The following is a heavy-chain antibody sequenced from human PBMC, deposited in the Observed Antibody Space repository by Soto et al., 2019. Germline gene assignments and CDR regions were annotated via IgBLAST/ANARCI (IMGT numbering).Heavy chain of an antibody. CDR2: IYYSGST. V-gene: IGHV4-61*01. CDR3: ARGNPKYYYYGMDV. CDR1: GGSVSSGSYY. J-gene: IGHJ6*02. D-gene: IGHD4-4*01. Sequence: PXGTLSLTCTVSGGSVSSGSYYWSWIRQPPGKGLEWIGYIYYSGSTNYNPSLKSRVTISVDTSKNQFSLKLSSVTAADTAVYYCARGNPKYYYYGMDVWGQGTTVTVSS.